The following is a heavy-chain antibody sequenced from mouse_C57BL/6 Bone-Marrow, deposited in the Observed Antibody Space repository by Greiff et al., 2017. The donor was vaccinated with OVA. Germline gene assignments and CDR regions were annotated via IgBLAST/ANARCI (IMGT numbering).Heavy chain of an antibody. V-gene: IGHV1-59*01. Sequence: QVQLQQSGAELVRPGTSVKLSCKASGYTFTSYWMHWVKQRPGQGLEWIGVIDPSDSYTNYNQKFKGKATLTVDTSSSTAYMQLSSLTSEDSAVYYCALLLRLYYWGQGTTLTVSS. D-gene: IGHD1-1*01. CDR1: GYTFTSYW. CDR2: IDPSDSYT. CDR3: ALLLRLYY. J-gene: IGHJ2*01.